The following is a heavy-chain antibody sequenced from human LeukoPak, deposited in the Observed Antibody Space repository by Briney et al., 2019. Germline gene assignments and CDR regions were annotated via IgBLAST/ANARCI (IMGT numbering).Heavy chain of an antibody. V-gene: IGHV3-13*01. J-gene: IGHJ6*02. CDR3: ARVQRKLLSSYYYYGMDV. CDR1: GFTFSNYE. CDR2: IGIAGNT. Sequence: PGGSLRLSCAASGFTFSNYEMHWVRLVLGKGLEWVSAIGIAGNTFYAGSVKGRFTISRENAKNSFHLQMNSLRAEDTAVYYCARVQRKLLSSYYYYGMDVWGQGTTATVSS. D-gene: IGHD2-2*01.